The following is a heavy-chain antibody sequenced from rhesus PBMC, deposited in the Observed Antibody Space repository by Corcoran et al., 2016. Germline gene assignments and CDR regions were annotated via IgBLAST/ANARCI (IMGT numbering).Heavy chain of an antibody. D-gene: IGHD3-3*01. CDR2: ISYSAST. CDR3: ARGGLYGRIDY. J-gene: IGHJ4*01. V-gene: IGHV4-122*02. Sequence: QLQLQESGPGLVKPSETLSLTCAVSGYSISSGYGWSWIRQPPGKGLEWIGYISYSASTIYNPALKSRVTISRDTSKNQFSLKLSSVTAADTAVYYCARGGLYGRIDYWGQGVLVTVSS. CDR1: GYSISSGYG.